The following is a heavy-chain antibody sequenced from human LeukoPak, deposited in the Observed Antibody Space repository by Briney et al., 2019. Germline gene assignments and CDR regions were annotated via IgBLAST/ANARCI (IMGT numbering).Heavy chain of an antibody. D-gene: IGHD2-15*01. CDR2: IKGDGSTT. J-gene: IGHJ4*02. Sequence: PGGSLRLSCAASGFTFSSSWMPWVRQAPGKGLVWVSSIKGDGSTTSYADSVKGRFTISRDNAKNTLYLQMNSLRAEDTAVYYCARAWSPDYWGQGTLATVSS. CDR3: ARAWSPDY. V-gene: IGHV3-74*01. CDR1: GFTFSSSW.